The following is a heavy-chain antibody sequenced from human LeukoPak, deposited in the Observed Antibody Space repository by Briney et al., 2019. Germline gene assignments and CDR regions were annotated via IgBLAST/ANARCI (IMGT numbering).Heavy chain of an antibody. CDR3: ARHIRMTTVKGPWDP. V-gene: IGHV4-34*01. Sequence: SETLSLTCAVYGGSFSGYYWSWIRQPPGKGLEWIGEINHSGSTNYNPSLKSRVTISVDTSKNQFSLKLSSVTTADTAVYYCARHIRMTTVKGPWDPWGQGTLVTVSS. D-gene: IGHD4-17*01. J-gene: IGHJ5*02. CDR1: GGSFSGYY. CDR2: INHSGST.